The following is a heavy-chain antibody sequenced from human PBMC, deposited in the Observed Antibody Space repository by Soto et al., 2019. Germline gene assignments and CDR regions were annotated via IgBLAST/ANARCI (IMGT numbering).Heavy chain of an antibody. J-gene: IGHJ6*02. CDR3: ARGGGRFLEWLGPLADYYYYYGMDV. CDR1: GGSISSSSYY. D-gene: IGHD3-3*01. Sequence: SETLSLTCTVSGGSISSSSYYWGWIRQPPGKGLEWIGSIYYSGSTYYNPSLKSRVTISVDTSKNQFSLKLSSVTAADTAVYYCARGGGRFLEWLGPLADYYYYYGMDVWGQGTTVTSP. V-gene: IGHV4-39*01. CDR2: IYYSGST.